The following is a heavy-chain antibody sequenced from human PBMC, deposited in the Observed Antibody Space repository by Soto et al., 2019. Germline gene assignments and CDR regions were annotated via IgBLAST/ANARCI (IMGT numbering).Heavy chain of an antibody. CDR3: ARGGIPPSGYGIAYAMDV. Sequence: SETLSLTCTVSGGSISSGTNYWAWIRQPPGKGLEWIATIYYSGSTFYNPSLKRRVTISLDTSKNQFSLNLNSVTAADTAVYYCARGGIPPSGYGIAYAMDVWGQGTTVTVSS. J-gene: IGHJ6*02. V-gene: IGHV4-39*01. CDR2: IYYSGST. CDR1: GGSISSGTNY. D-gene: IGHD1-26*01.